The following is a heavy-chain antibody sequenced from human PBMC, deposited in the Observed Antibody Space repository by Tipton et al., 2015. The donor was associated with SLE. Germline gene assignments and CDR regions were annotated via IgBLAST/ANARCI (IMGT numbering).Heavy chain of an antibody. D-gene: IGHD1-1*01. CDR1: GVSITRSSYY. Sequence: TLSLTCTVSGVSITRSSYYWGWIRQPPGKGLEWVGRSYDSGTTYYNPSLMSRVTISVDTSQNQFSLRLTSVTAADTAVYYCGRHKTATRAFDFWGQGTLVTVSS. CDR3: GRHKTATRAFDF. V-gene: IGHV4-39*01. CDR2: SYDSGTT. J-gene: IGHJ3*01.